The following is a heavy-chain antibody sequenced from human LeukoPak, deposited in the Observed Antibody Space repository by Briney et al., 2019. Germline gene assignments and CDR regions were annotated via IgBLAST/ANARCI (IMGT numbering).Heavy chain of an antibody. D-gene: IGHD4-23*01. Sequence: GGSLRLSCAASGFTFSSYWMSWVRQAPGKGLEWVANIKQDGSEKYYVDSVKGRFTISRDNAKNSLYLQMNSLRAEDTAVYYCAKDSVVTVYWYFDLWGRGTLVTVSS. CDR3: AKDSVVTVYWYFDL. CDR2: IKQDGSEK. J-gene: IGHJ2*01. CDR1: GFTFSSYW. V-gene: IGHV3-7*03.